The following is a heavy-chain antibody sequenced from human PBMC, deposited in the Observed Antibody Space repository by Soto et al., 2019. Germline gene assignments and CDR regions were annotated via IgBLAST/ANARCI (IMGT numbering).Heavy chain of an antibody. Sequence: GGSLRLSCAASGFTFHNAWINWVRQPPGGGLEWVGRIRSQSDGGSGDYAAPVKGRFVVSRDDSKNMVYLQMNSLKIEDTAVYFCPTVSGPSGQEFCFDFWDKDTRCPVSS. J-gene: IGHJ4*02. CDR3: PTVSGPSGQEFCFDF. CDR2: IRSQSDGGSG. CDR1: GFTFHNAW. D-gene: IGHD1-26*01. V-gene: IGHV3-15*07.